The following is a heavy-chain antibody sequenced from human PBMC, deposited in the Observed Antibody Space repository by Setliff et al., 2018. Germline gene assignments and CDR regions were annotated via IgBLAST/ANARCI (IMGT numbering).Heavy chain of an antibody. V-gene: IGHV4-30-4*08. CDR2: IYSSGST. CDR3: ARESRYYYDNLGTLDY. CDR1: GGSISSGDYY. J-gene: IGHJ4*02. D-gene: IGHD3-22*01. Sequence: SETLSLTCTVSGGSISSGDYYWSWIRQPPGKGLEWIGYIYSSGSTYYNPSLKSRVSISVDTSKNQFSPKLSSVTAADTAVHYCARESRYYYDNLGTLDYWGQGTLVTVSS.